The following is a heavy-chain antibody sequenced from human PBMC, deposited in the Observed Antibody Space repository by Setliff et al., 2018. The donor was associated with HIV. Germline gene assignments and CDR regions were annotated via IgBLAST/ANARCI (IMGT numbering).Heavy chain of an antibody. CDR1: GASFSGYY. D-gene: IGHD3-10*01. V-gene: IGHV4-34*01. CDR2: INHSGST. CDR3: ASLRARISLVRIDY. Sequence: PSETLSLTCAVYGASFSGYYWSWIRQPPGKGLEWIGEINHSGSTNYNSSLKSRVTISVDTSKSQFSLKLSSVTAADTALYYCASLRARISLVRIDYWGQGALVTVSS. J-gene: IGHJ4*02.